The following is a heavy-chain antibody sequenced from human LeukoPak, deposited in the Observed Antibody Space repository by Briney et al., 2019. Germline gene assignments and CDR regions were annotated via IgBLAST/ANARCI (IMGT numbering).Heavy chain of an antibody. CDR2: INHSGST. Sequence: SETLSLTCAVYGGSFSAYYWNWIRQPPGKGLEWIGEINHSGSTNYNPSLKSRVTISVDTSKNQFSLKLSSVTAADTAVYYCARGTPILTGYSSYFDYWGQGTLVTVSS. J-gene: IGHJ4*02. V-gene: IGHV4-34*01. CDR1: GGSFSAYY. D-gene: IGHD3-9*01. CDR3: ARGTPILTGYSSYFDY.